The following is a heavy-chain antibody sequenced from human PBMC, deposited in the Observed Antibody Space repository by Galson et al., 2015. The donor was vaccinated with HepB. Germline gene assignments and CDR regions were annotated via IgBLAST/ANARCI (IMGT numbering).Heavy chain of an antibody. D-gene: IGHD3-10*01. CDR2: IYYSGST. Sequence: SETLSLTCTVSGGSISSYYWSWIRQPPGKGLEWIGYIYYSGSTNYNPSLKSRVTISVDTSKNQFSLKLSSVTAADTAVYYCARLPITMVRGYYFDYWGQGTLVTVSS. CDR1: GGSISSYY. J-gene: IGHJ4*02. CDR3: ARLPITMVRGYYFDY. V-gene: IGHV4-59*08.